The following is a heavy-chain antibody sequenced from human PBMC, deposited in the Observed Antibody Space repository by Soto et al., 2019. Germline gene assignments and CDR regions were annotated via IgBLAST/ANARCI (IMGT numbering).Heavy chain of an antibody. CDR2: MSYDGSHI. CDR3: ARGFVGSSSFYSFDY. Sequence: QVHLVESGGGVVQPGRSLRLSCAASGFTFSSYTIHWVRQAPGTGLEWVAVMSYDGSHIYYADSVEGRFTISRDNSRNTLYLQMNSLRVEDTAVYYCARGFVGSSSFYSFDYWGQGTLVTVFS. CDR1: GFTFSSYT. V-gene: IGHV3-30-3*01. D-gene: IGHD6-6*01. J-gene: IGHJ4*02.